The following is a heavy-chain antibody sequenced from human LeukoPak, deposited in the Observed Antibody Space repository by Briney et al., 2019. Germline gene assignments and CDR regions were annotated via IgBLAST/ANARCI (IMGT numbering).Heavy chain of an antibody. CDR2: IFYSGTT. Sequence: PSGTLSLTCTVSGGSVSGYYWSWIRRPPGRGLEWIGYIFYSGTTLYSPSLKSRATMSVDTSENQFSLKLSSVTAADTAVYYCARHDVVPVIRRGFDFWGQGILVTVSS. CDR1: GGSVSGYY. J-gene: IGHJ4*02. CDR3: ARHDVVPVIRRGFDF. V-gene: IGHV4-59*08. D-gene: IGHD2-21*02.